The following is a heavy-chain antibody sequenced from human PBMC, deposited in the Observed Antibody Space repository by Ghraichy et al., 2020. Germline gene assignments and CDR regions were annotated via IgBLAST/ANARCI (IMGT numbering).Heavy chain of an antibody. D-gene: IGHD6-19*01. CDR2: ISVSGGST. CDR1: GFTFSTYA. Sequence: GGSLRLSCAASGFTFSTYAMTWVRQAPGRGLEWVSSISVSGGSTYYADSVKGRFTISRDNSKNTLNLQMNSMRAEDTAVYYCAKDCENRRNLGLAVAGTWGQGTLVTVSS. CDR3: AKDCENRRNLGLAVAGT. V-gene: IGHV3-23*01. J-gene: IGHJ5*02.